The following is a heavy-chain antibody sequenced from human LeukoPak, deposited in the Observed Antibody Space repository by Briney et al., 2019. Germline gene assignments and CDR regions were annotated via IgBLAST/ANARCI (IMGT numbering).Heavy chain of an antibody. V-gene: IGHV1-2*02. CDR1: GYTFTGYY. J-gene: IGHJ4*02. D-gene: IGHD6-19*01. Sequence: GASVKVSCKASGYTFTGYYMHWVRQAPGQGLQWMGWINPNTGGTNYAQKFQGRVTMTRDTSISTAYMELSRLRSDDTAVYYCARAKFRGSGWSPFGYWGQGTLVTVSS. CDR3: ARAKFRGSGWSPFGY. CDR2: INPNTGGT.